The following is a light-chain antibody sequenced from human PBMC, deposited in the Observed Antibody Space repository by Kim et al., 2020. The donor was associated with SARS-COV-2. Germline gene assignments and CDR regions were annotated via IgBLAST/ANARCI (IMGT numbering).Light chain of an antibody. CDR2: DAS. Sequence: LSPGERATRACRASQSVSSYLAWYQQKPGEAPRLLIYDASNRATGIPARFSGSVSVTDFTLTISSLEPEDFAVYYSQQRSNWPITFGQGTRLEIK. V-gene: IGKV3-11*01. CDR3: QQRSNWPIT. CDR1: QSVSSY. J-gene: IGKJ5*01.